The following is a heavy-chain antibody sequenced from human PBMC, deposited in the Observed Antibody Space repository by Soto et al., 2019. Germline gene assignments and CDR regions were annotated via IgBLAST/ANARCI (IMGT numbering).Heavy chain of an antibody. J-gene: IGHJ4*02. CDR1: GGSTSSTNW. CDR2: MYHSGST. D-gene: IGHD5-12*01. CDR3: AGSRDGYNYDY. V-gene: IGHV4-4*02. Sequence: QVQLQESGPGLVKPSGTLSLTCTVSGGSTSSTNWWSWVRQPPGKGLEWIGEMYHSGSTNYSPSLKSRVTKPLDKSKNQFSLKLTSVTAADTAVYYCAGSRDGYNYDYWGQGTPVTVSS.